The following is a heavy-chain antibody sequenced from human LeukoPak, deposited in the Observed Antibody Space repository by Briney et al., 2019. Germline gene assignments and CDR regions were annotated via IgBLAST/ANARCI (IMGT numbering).Heavy chain of an antibody. V-gene: IGHV3-30-3*01. Sequence: GGSLRLSCAASGFTFSSYAMHWVRQAPGKGLEWVAVISYDGSNKYYADSVKGRFTISRDNSKNTLYLQMNSLRAEDTAVYYCARFSRRGYSGYDPIDWGQGTLVAVSS. CDR2: ISYDGSNK. CDR1: GFTFSSYA. J-gene: IGHJ4*02. CDR3: ARFSRRGYSGYDPID. D-gene: IGHD5-12*01.